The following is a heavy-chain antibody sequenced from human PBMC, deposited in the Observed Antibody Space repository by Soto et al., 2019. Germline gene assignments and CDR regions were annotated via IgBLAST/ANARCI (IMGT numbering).Heavy chain of an antibody. CDR2: ISWNSGSI. Sequence: EVQLVESGGGLVQPGRSLRLSCAASGFTFDDYAMHWVRQAPGKGLEWVSGISWNSGSIGYADSVKGRFTISRDNAKNSLYLQMNSLRAEDTAVYYCAREKRGSSWTINAFDIWGQGTMVTVSS. V-gene: IGHV3-9*01. J-gene: IGHJ3*02. D-gene: IGHD6-13*01. CDR3: AREKRGSSWTINAFDI. CDR1: GFTFDDYA.